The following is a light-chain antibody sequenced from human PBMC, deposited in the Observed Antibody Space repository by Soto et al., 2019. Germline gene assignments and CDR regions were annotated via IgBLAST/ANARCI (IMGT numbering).Light chain of an antibody. CDR2: SDT. V-gene: IGLV1-44*01. CDR3: AAWDDRLNGAL. Sequence: QSVLTQPPSASGTPGQRVTMSCSGGSSNIGSNTVSWYQHLPGTAPQLLIYSDTQRASGVADRFSGSKSGTSASLAISGLQSDDEADYYCAAWDDRLNGALFGTGINVTVL. J-gene: IGLJ1*01. CDR1: SSNIGSNT.